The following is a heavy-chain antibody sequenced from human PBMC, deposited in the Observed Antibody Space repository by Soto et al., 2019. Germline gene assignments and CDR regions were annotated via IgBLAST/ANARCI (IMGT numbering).Heavy chain of an antibody. D-gene: IGHD5-18*01. J-gene: IGHJ4*02. V-gene: IGHV4-30-4*01. CDR1: GGSISSGDYY. Sequence: QVQLQESGPGLVKPSQTLSLTCTVSGGSISSGDYYWSWIRQPPGKGLEWIGYIYYSGSTYYNPSLKSRRTLPVATSKNPCSLTLSAVTAADTAVFYCASTSYGYTFYDYWGQGTLVTVSS. CDR2: IYYSGST. CDR3: ASTSYGYTFYDY.